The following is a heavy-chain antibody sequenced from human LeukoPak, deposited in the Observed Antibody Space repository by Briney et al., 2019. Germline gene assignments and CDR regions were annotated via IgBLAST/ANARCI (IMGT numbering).Heavy chain of an antibody. D-gene: IGHD6-19*01. Sequence: ASVKVSCKATGYAFTSYGISWVRQAPGQGLEWMGWISAYNGNTNYAQKLQGRVTMTTDTSTSTAYMELRSLRSDDTAVYYCARDSSHSGWSNYWGQGTLVTVSP. CDR2: ISAYNGNT. V-gene: IGHV1-18*01. CDR3: ARDSSHSGWSNY. CDR1: GYAFTSYG. J-gene: IGHJ4*02.